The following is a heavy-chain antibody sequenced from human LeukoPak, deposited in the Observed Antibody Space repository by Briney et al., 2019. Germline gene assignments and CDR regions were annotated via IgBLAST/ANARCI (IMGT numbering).Heavy chain of an antibody. CDR1: GFTFNNAW. CDR3: TRGVGSISD. J-gene: IGHJ4*02. Sequence: GGSLRLSCAASGFTFNNAWMNWVRQAPGKGLEWVGRIESKTDGGTTDYAAPVQGRFTISRDDSKNTLYLQMNSLKTEDTAVYYCTRGVGSISDWGEGTLVTVSS. D-gene: IGHD2-2*01. V-gene: IGHV3-15*04. CDR2: IESKTDGGTT.